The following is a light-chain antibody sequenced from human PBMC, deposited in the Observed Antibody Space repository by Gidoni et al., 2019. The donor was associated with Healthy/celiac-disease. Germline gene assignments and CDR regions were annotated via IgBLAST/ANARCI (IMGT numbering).Light chain of an antibody. J-gene: IGLJ2*01. CDR2: STN. V-gene: IGLV1-44*01. CDR3: AAWDDSLNGPV. Sequence: QSVLTQPPSASGTPGQRVTISCSGSSSNIGRNTVNWYQQLPGTAPKLLIYSTNQRPSGVPDRFSGSKSGTSASLAISGLQSEDEADYYCAAWDDSLNGPVFGGGIKLTVL. CDR1: SSNIGRNT.